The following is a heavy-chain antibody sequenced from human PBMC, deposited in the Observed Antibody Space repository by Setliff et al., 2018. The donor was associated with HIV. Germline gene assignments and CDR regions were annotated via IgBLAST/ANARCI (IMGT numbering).Heavy chain of an antibody. V-gene: IGHV1-69*06. CDR1: GVTFSSYA. CDR2: IIPIFGTT. D-gene: IGHD6-19*01. J-gene: IGHJ3*02. Sequence: SVKVSCKASGVTFSSYAINWVRQAPGQELEWMGRIIPIFGTTNYAQKFQGRVTITADKSTSTAYMEMSSLRSEDTAIYYCARDRSEAVAGRDAFDIWGQGTMVTVSS. CDR3: ARDRSEAVAGRDAFDI.